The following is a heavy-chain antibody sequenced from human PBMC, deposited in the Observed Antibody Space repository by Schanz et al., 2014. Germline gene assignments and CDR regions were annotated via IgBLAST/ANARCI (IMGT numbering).Heavy chain of an antibody. D-gene: IGHD3-16*01. J-gene: IGHJ2*01. V-gene: IGHV1-18*01. CDR1: GYAFTTYG. CDR2: ISPYNGHT. Sequence: QVQLVQSGAEVKKPGASVRVSCKVSGYAFTTYGISWVRQAPGQGLEWMGWISPYNGHTTYSQKVRDRVIFTTDTSANTAYMELRSLRSDDTAHYYCVRVPSRDVSFDLWGRGTLVTVSS. CDR3: VRVPSRDVSFDL.